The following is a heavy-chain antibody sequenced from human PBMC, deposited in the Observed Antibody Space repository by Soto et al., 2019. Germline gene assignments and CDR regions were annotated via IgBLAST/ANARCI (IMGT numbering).Heavy chain of an antibody. CDR2: VRHTGST. D-gene: IGHD2-15*01. V-gene: IGHV4-4*02. CDR3: TRRPYRSTSGGIDY. J-gene: IGHJ4*02. CDR1: GAYIASDHW. Sequence: SETLSLTCAVSGAYIASDHWWTWIRQPPGKGLEWIAEVRHTGSTEYSPSLRSRVTISVDKSKNQISLKVSSVTAADTAVYYCTRRPYRSTSGGIDYWGQGTLVNVSS.